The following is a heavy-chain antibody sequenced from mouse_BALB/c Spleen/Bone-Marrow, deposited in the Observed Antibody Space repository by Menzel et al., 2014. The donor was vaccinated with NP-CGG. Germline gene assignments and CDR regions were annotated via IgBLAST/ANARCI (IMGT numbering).Heavy chain of an antibody. J-gene: IGHJ2*01. D-gene: IGHD2-10*01. CDR3: ARPPYYGNYVDY. CDR1: GYTFTDYY. V-gene: IGHV1-19*01. Sequence: VQLQQSGPELVKPGASVKMSCKASGYTFTDYYMDWVKQSHGESFEWIGRVNPYNGGTSYNQKFKGKATLTVDKSSSTAYMELNSLTSEDSAVYYWARPPYYGNYVDYWGQGTTPTVSS. CDR2: VNPYNGGT.